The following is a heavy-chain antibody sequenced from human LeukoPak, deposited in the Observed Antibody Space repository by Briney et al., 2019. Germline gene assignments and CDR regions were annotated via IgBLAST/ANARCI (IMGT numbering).Heavy chain of an antibody. D-gene: IGHD1-26*01. CDR1: GFTFSSYA. CDR2: ISGSGSST. CDR3: AKKSVGIYFN. V-gene: IGHV3-23*01. J-gene: IGHJ4*02. Sequence: GGSLRLSCAASGFTFSSYAMSWVRQAPGTGLEWVSTISGSGSSTYYADSVEGRFTISRDNSKNTLYLQMNSLRAGDTAVFYCAKKSVGIYFNWGQGTLVSVPS.